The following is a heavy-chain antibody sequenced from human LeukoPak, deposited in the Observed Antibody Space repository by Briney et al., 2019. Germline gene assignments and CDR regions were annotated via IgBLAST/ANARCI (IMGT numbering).Heavy chain of an antibody. J-gene: IGHJ6*03. V-gene: IGHV3-53*01. CDR2: IYSGGSA. D-gene: IGHD3-9*01. Sequence: GGSLRLSCAASGFTVSSNYMSWVRQAPGKGLEWVSVIYSGGSAYYADSVKGRFTISRDNSKNTLYLQMNSLRAEDTAVYYCARGGRYSPMDVWGKGTTVTISS. CDR3: ARGGRYSPMDV. CDR1: GFTVSSNY.